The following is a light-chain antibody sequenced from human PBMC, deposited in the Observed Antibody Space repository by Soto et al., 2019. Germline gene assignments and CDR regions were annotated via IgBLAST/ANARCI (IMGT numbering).Light chain of an antibody. CDR3: QAWDSSSVI. CDR1: RLGSKY. Sequence: SYDLTQPPSVSVSPGQTASLTCSGDRLGSKYASWYQQKAGQSPVLVIYQDNKRPSGIPERISGSNSGNTATLTISGTQALDEADYYCQAWDSSSVIFGGGTKVTVL. V-gene: IGLV3-1*01. J-gene: IGLJ2*01. CDR2: QDN.